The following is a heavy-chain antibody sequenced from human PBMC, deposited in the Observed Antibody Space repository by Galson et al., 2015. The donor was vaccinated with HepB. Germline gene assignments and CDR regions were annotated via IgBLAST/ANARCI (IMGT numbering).Heavy chain of an antibody. D-gene: IGHD3-10*01. V-gene: IGHV3-23*01. Sequence: SLRLSCAASGFTFNTYAMSWVRQAPGKGLEWVSGISVSGDREMYADSVKGRFTISRDNSKSKLYLQMSSLRADDTAVNYCVSLYYDSRIYHYFDYWGQGALVTVSS. CDR1: GFTFNTYA. CDR2: ISVSGDRE. CDR3: VSLYYDSRIYHYFDY. J-gene: IGHJ4*02.